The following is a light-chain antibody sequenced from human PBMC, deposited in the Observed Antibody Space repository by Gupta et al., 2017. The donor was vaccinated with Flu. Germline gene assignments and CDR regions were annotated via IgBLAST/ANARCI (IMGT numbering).Light chain of an antibody. CDR1: SSNIGNNY. Sequence: QSILTQPPSASGAPGQRIIISCSGSSSNIGNNYVYWYQQLPETAPKLLIYRNNQRPAGVPDRFSGSKSGTSASLAISGLRSEDEADYYCAAWDDSLGGYYVFGTGTKVAVL. J-gene: IGLJ1*01. CDR3: AAWDDSLGGYYV. V-gene: IGLV1-47*01. CDR2: RNN.